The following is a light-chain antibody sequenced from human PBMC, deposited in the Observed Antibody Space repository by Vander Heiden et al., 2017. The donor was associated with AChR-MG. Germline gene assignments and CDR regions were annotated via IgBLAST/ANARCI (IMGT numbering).Light chain of an antibody. J-gene: IGLJ3*02. CDR3: AAWDDSLNGRV. Sequence: QSVLTQPPSPSGTPVQRVTISCSGSSYNIGSNTVNWYQQLPGTAPKLLIYSNNQRPSGVPDRFSGSKSGTSASLAISGLQSEDEADYYCAAWDDSLNGRVFGGGTKLTVL. CDR1: SYNIGSNT. V-gene: IGLV1-44*01. CDR2: SNN.